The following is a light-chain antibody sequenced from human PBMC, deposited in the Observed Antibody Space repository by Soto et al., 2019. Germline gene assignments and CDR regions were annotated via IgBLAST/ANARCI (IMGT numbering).Light chain of an antibody. CDR1: TSNIESHS. CDR2: TNN. CDR3: ATWDDSRKGV. J-gene: IGLJ1*01. V-gene: IGLV1-44*01. Sequence: QSVLTQPPSASGTPGQRIIISCSGSTSNIESHSVNWYQQVPGTAPKLLLITNNQRPSGVPDRFSGSKSGASASLAISGLQSDDEATYYCATWDDSRKGVFGTGTKLTVL.